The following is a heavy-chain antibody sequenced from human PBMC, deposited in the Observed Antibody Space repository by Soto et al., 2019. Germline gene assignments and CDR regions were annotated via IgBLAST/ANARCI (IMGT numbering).Heavy chain of an antibody. J-gene: IGHJ6*02. D-gene: IGHD2-2*01. CDR1: GYSFTSYG. Sequence: GASVKVSCKASGYSFTSYGISWVRRAPGQGLEWMGWISPYNGHTQFVQRFQGRVSMTTDTSTKTAYMELRNLRSDDTAHYYCARDLTIVPATPPRLENYGMDVWGQGTTVTVSS. CDR2: ISPYNGHT. V-gene: IGHV1-18*01. CDR3: ARDLTIVPATPPRLENYGMDV.